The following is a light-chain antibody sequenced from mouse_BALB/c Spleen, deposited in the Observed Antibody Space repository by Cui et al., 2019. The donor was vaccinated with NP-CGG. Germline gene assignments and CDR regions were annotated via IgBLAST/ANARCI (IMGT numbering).Light chain of an antibody. V-gene: IGLV1*01. CDR2: GTN. CDR3: ALWYSNHWV. CDR1: TGAVTTSNY. Sequence: QAVVTQESALTTSPGETVTLTCGSSTGAVTTSNYANWVQEKPDHLFTGLIGGTNNRAPGVPARFSGSLIGDKAALTITEAQTEDEAIYFCALWYSNHWVFGGGTKLTVL. J-gene: IGLJ1*01.